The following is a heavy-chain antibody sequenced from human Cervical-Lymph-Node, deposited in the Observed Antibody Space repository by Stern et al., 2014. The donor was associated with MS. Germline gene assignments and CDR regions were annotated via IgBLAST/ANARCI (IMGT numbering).Heavy chain of an antibody. CDR2: INAGNGDT. D-gene: IGHD2-2*03. J-gene: IGHJ4*02. CDR1: GYIFNNYA. Sequence: QVQLLQPGAEVKKPGASVKVSCKTSGYIFNNYAMHWVRQAPGQRLEWMGWINAGNGDTKYSQKFQGRVTITRDTSASATYMELSSLRSEDTAVYYCARVAIVLVPSAPLDYWGQGALVTVSS. CDR3: ARVAIVLVPSAPLDY. V-gene: IGHV1-3*01.